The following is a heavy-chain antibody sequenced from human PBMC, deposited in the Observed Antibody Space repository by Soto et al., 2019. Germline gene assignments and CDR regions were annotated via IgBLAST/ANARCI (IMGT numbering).Heavy chain of an antibody. D-gene: IGHD3-10*01. J-gene: IGHJ6*02. V-gene: IGHV1-18*01. CDR1: GYTFTSYG. Sequence: VASVKVSCKASGYTFTSYGISWVRQAHGKGLEWMGWISAYNGNTNYAQTLQGRVTMTTDTSTSTAYMELRRLRSDDTAVHYCARDRYYGSGSCYNIPPYYYYGMDVWGQRTTVTVSS. CDR2: ISAYNGNT. CDR3: ARDRYYGSGSCYNIPPYYYYGMDV.